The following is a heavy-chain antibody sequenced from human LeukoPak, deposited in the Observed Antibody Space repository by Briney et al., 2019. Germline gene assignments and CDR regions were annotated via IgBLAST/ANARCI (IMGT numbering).Heavy chain of an antibody. CDR3: ARDQGNGYYYYGIDF. V-gene: IGHV3-30-3*01. D-gene: IGHD1-1*01. CDR1: GFTFNDYA. J-gene: IGHJ6*02. Sequence: PGGSLRDSCAASGFTFNDYAMHWVCQAPGKGLEWVAFISSDGSNKYYADSVRGRFTISRDNSKNTMYLQVNSLRAEDTAVYYCARDQGNGYYYYGIDFWGQGTTVTVSS. CDR2: ISSDGSNK.